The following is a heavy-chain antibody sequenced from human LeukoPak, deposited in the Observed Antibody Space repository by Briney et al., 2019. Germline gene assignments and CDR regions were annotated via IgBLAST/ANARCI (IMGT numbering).Heavy chain of an antibody. J-gene: IGHJ4*02. CDR1: GFTFSSYW. D-gene: IGHD4-17*01. CDR3: ATKDYGDYETFDY. Sequence: GGSLRLSCAASGFTFSSYWMSWGRQAPGKGLEWVANITQDGSEKYYVDSAKGRFTISRDNAKNSLYLQMNSLRAEDTAVYYCATKDYGDYETFDYWGQGTLVTVSS. V-gene: IGHV3-7*05. CDR2: ITQDGSEK.